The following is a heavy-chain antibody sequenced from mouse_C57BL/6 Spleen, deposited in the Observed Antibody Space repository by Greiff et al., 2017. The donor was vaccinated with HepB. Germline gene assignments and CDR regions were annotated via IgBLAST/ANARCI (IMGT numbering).Heavy chain of an antibody. CDR1: GFTFSDYY. D-gene: IGHD1-1*01. V-gene: IGHV5-12*01. CDR2: ISNGGGST. CDR3: ARLPYYFGNWYFDV. Sequence: EVKLVESGGGLVQPGGSLKLSCAASGFTFSDYYMYWVRQTPEKRLEWVAYISNGGGSTYYPDTVKGRFTISRDNAKNTLYLQMSRLKSADTAMYYCARLPYYFGNWYFDVWGTGTTVTVSS. J-gene: IGHJ1*03.